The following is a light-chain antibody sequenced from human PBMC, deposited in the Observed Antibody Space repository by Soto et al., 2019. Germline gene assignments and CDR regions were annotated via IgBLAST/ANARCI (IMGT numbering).Light chain of an antibody. J-gene: IGLJ1*01. V-gene: IGLV2-11*01. CDR1: STDVGGYNY. CDR3: CSYAGDYTFYV. CDR2: DVT. Sequence: QSVLTQPRSVSGSPGQSVAISCTGTSTDVGGYNYVSWYQQHPGKAPKLMIYDVTKRPSGVPDRFSGSKSGNTASLTISGLQADDEADYYCCSYAGDYTFYVFGTGTKLTVL.